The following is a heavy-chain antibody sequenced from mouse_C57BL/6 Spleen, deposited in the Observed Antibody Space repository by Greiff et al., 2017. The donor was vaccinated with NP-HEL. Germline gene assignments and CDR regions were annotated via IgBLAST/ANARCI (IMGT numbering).Heavy chain of an antibody. D-gene: IGHD1-1*01. V-gene: IGHV1-26*01. CDR1: GYTFTDYY. CDR3: ARDGSMDY. CDR2: INPNNGGT. Sequence: EVQLQQSGPELVKPGASVKISCKASGYTFTDYYMNWVKQSHGKSLEWIGDINPNNGGTSYKQKFKGKATLTVDKSSSTAYMELRSLTSEDSAVYYCARDGSMDYWGQGTTLTVSS. J-gene: IGHJ2*01.